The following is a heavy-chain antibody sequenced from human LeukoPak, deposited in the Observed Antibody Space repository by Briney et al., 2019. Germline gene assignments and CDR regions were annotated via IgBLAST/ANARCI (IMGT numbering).Heavy chain of an antibody. CDR2: IKQDGSEK. CDR3: ARDRSEVVVVPAIYYSYYMDV. Sequence: PGGSLRLSCAASGFTFSGYWMSWVRQAPGKWLEWVANIKQDGSEKYYVDSVKGRFTISRDNAKNSLYPQMNSLRAEDTAVYYCARDRSEVVVVPAIYYSYYMDVWGKGTTVTVSS. J-gene: IGHJ6*03. D-gene: IGHD2-2*01. V-gene: IGHV3-7*01. CDR1: GFTFSGYW.